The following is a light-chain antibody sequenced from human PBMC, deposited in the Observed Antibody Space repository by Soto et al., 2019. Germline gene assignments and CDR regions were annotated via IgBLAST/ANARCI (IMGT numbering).Light chain of an antibody. J-gene: IGKJ4*01. V-gene: IGKV2-30*01. CDR1: QSLLTSDGDTY. Sequence: EVVMTQSPLSLPVTLGQPASISCRSSQSLLTSDGDTYLNWFHQRPGQSPRRLIYKVSKRDSGVPDRFSGSGSGTDFTLKISRVEAEDVGVYYCMQRSNWPLTFGGGTKVDIK. CDR2: KVS. CDR3: MQRSNWPLT.